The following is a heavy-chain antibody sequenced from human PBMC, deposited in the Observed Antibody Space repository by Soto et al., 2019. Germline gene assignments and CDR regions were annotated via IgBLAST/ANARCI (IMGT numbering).Heavy chain of an antibody. J-gene: IGHJ6*03. CDR3: ATGSADIVVVPAAKYYYYYYMDV. Sequence: GASVKVSCKASGYTFTGYYMHWVRQAPGKGLEWMGGFDPEDGETIYAQKFQGRVTMTEDTSTDTAYMELSSLRSEDTAVYYCATGSADIVVVPAAKYYYYYYMDVWGKGTTVTVSS. V-gene: IGHV1-24*01. CDR2: FDPEDGET. CDR1: GYTFTGYY. D-gene: IGHD2-2*01.